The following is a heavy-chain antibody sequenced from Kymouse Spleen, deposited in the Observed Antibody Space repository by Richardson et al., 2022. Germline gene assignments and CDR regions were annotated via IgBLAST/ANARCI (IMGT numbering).Heavy chain of an antibody. J-gene: IGHJ6*02. V-gene: IGHV3-30*18. CDR1: GFTFSSYG. D-gene: IGHD1-26*01. Sequence: QVQLVESGGGVVQPGRSLRLSCAASGFTFSSYGMHWVRQAPGKGLEWVAVISYDGSNKYYADSVKGRFTISRDNSKNTLYLQMNSLRAEDTAVYYCAKDRGYSGSYPDYYYGMDVWGQGTTVTVSS. CDR3: AKDRGYSGSYPDYYYGMDV. CDR2: ISYDGSNK.